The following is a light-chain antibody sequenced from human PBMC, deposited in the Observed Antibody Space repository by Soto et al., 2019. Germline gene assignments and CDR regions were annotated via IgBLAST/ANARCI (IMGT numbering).Light chain of an antibody. CDR3: QQYGSSPIS. Sequence: EIVLTQSPGTLSLSPGERATLSCRASQSVSSSYLAWYQQKPGQAPRLLIYGASSRATGIPDRFSGSGSGTAFSLXXSRLEPQDFAVYYCQQYGSSPISFGQGTRLEIK. J-gene: IGKJ5*01. CDR2: GAS. V-gene: IGKV3-20*01. CDR1: QSVSSSY.